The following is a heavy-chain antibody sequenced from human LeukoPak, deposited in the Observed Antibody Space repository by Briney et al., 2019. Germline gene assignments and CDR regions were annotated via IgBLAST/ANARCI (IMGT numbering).Heavy chain of an antibody. Sequence: GRTLRLSCATSGNTLSSYDKHWVPDALDKALEGVADISYDGSNKDYADAVRGRFTISRDNSKNTLDLQKNTVRAEDARVFHCAKDRVVWAFDIWGRGGMVAVSS. V-gene: IGHV3-30-3*01. CDR1: GNTLSSYD. CDR2: ISYDGSNK. CDR3: AKDRVVWAFDI. D-gene: IGHD3-16*01. J-gene: IGHJ3*02.